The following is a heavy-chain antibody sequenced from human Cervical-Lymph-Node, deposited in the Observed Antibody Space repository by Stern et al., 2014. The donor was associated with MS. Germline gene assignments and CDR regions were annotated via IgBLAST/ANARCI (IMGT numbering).Heavy chain of an antibody. D-gene: IGHD3-3*01. CDR2: FDPEDGET. V-gene: IGHV1-24*01. J-gene: IGHJ6*02. Sequence: QDQLVQSGAEVKKPGASVKVSCKVSGYTLTELSMHWVRQAPGKGLEWMGGFDPEDGETIYAQKFQGRVTMTEDTSTDPAYMELSSLRSEDTAVYYCATDRDDFRSGYSAPTKGYGLDVWGQGTTVTVTS. CDR1: GYTLTELS. CDR3: ATDRDDFRSGYSAPTKGYGLDV.